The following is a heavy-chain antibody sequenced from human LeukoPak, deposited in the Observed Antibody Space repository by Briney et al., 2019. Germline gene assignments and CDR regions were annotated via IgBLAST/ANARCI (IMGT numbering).Heavy chain of an antibody. CDR3: AKGRDSSAYFPFDH. Sequence: GGSLRLSCAASGFTFSDYEMNWVRQAPGKGLEWIAYMNSRGSIIYFADSVRGRFSISRDNAKSSLFLQMNSLRAEDTAVYYCAKGRDSSAYFPFDHWGRGTLVTVSS. D-gene: IGHD3-22*01. CDR2: MNSRGSII. J-gene: IGHJ4*02. V-gene: IGHV3-48*03. CDR1: GFTFSDYE.